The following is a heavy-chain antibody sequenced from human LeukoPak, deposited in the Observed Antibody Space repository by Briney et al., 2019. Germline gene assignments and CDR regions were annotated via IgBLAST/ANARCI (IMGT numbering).Heavy chain of an antibody. V-gene: IGHV3-20*04. CDR1: GFTFDDYG. Sequence: GGSLRPSCAASGFTFDDYGMSWVRQAPGKGLEWVSGINWNGGSTGYADSVKGRFTISRDNAQNSLYLQMNSLRAEDTALYYCARVSVDYVWGSYRRTLDYWGQGTLVTVSS. J-gene: IGHJ4*02. CDR3: ARVSVDYVWGSYRRTLDY. CDR2: INWNGGST. D-gene: IGHD3-16*02.